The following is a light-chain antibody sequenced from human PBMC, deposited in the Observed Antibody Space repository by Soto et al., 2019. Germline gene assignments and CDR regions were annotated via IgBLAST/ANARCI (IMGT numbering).Light chain of an antibody. V-gene: IGKV1-27*01. CDR1: QGISNY. Sequence: DIQMTQSPSSLSASVGARVIITCRASQGISNYLAWYQQQPGKVPRLLIYAASILQSGVPSRFSGSGSGTDVTHNIISLQPEEVATGYCHKYNRATLTFGGGTKVEIK. CDR2: AAS. J-gene: IGKJ4*01. CDR3: HKYNRATLT.